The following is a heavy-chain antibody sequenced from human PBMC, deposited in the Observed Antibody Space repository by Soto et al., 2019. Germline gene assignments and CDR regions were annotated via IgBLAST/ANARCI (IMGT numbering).Heavy chain of an antibody. V-gene: IGHV1-18*01. CDR3: ARTMPGGYYYVFGWFDP. J-gene: IGHJ5*02. D-gene: IGHD3-22*01. CDR2: ISAYNGNT. CDR1: GGTFSSYA. Sequence: GASVKVSCKASGGTFSSYAISWVRQAPGQGLEWMGWISAYNGNTNYAQKLQGRVTMTTDTSTSTAYMELRSLRSDDTAVYYCARTMPGGYYYVFGWFDPWGQGTLVTVSS.